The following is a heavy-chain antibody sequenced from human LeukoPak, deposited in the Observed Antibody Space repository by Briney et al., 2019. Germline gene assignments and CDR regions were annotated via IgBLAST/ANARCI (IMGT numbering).Heavy chain of an antibody. CDR3: AKWGDYDVLTGYYVSDY. Sequence: GGSLRLSCAASGFTFSSYAMSWVRQAPGKGLEWVSAIRGSGGSTYYADSVKGRFTISRDNSKNTLYLQMNSLRAEDTAVYYCAKWGDYDVLTGYYVSDYWGQGTLVTVSS. CDR2: IRGSGGST. V-gene: IGHV3-23*01. CDR1: GFTFSSYA. J-gene: IGHJ4*02. D-gene: IGHD3-9*01.